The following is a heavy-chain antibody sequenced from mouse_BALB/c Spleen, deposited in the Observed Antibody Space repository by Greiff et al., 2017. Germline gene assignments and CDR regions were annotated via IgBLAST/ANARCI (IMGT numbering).Heavy chain of an antibody. CDR1: GYTFSSYW. Sequence: VQLQQSGAELMKPGASVKISCKATGYTFSSYWIEWVKQRPGHGLEWIGEILPGSGSTNYNEKFKGKATFTADTSSNTAYMQLSSLTSEDSAVYYCARGGTMITTGGYYYAMDYWGQGTSVTVSS. D-gene: IGHD2-4*01. J-gene: IGHJ4*01. CDR2: ILPGSGST. V-gene: IGHV1-9*01. CDR3: ARGGTMITTGGYYYAMDY.